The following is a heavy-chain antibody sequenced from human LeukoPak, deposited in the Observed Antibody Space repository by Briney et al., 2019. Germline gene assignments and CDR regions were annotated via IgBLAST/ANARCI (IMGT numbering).Heavy chain of an antibody. CDR1: GYTFTSSN. D-gene: IGHD6-13*01. J-gene: IGHJ4*02. CDR2: INPNSGGT. Sequence: ASVRVSCKVSGYTFTSSNINWVRQAPGQGLEWMGWINPNSGGTNYAQKFQGRVTMTRDTSITTAYMELSRLRSDDTAVYYCARDLGIAAAGNILDHWGQGTLVTVSS. V-gene: IGHV1-2*02. CDR3: ARDLGIAAAGNILDH.